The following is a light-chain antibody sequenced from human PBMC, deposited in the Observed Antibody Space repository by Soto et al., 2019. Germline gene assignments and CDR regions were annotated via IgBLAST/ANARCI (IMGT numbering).Light chain of an antibody. CDR3: QQYDSSPWT. CDR1: QSVSSSF. Sequence: EIVLTQSPGTLSLSPGERATLSCRASQSVSSSFLACYQQKPGQAPRLLIYGASSRATGIPDRFSGSGSGTDFTLTISRLEPEDFAVYYCQQYDSSPWTFGQGTKVEIK. CDR2: GAS. J-gene: IGKJ1*01. V-gene: IGKV3-20*01.